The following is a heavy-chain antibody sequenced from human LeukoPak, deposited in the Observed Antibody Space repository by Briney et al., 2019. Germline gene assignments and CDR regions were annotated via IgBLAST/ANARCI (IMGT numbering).Heavy chain of an antibody. V-gene: IGHV3-21*01. D-gene: IGHD6-13*01. Sequence: GGSLRLSGAASGFTFSSYSMNWVRQAPGKGLEGVSSVTSSSSYIYYADSVKGRFTISRDNAQNSLYLQMNSLRAQDTAVYYCASPITPDSSSFPYWGQGTLVTVSS. CDR2: VTSSSSYI. CDR3: ASPITPDSSSFPY. J-gene: IGHJ4*02. CDR1: GFTFSSYS.